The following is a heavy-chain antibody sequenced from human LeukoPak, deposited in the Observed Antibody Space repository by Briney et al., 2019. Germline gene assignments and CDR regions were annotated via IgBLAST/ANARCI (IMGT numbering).Heavy chain of an antibody. J-gene: IGHJ3*02. CDR3: IRNVQSGFDI. CDR2: ISVSGGST. V-gene: IGHV3-23*01. CDR1: GFTFDTYA. Sequence: GGSLRLSCAASGFTFDTYAMTWVRQAPGKGLEWVSSISVSGGSTYYADSVKGRFTISRDNAKNTLYLQMNSLRAEDTAVYYCIRNVQSGFDIWGQGTMVTVSS. D-gene: IGHD3-3*01.